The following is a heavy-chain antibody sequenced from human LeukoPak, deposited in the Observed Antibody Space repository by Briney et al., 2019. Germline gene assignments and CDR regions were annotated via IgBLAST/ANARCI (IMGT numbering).Heavy chain of an antibody. CDR3: GKTDIYFNPIDY. V-gene: IGHV4-4*02. CDR2: IHRAGRT. CDR1: GVSISSSEW. J-gene: IGHJ4*02. D-gene: IGHD3-9*01. Sequence: SETLSLTCAVSGVSISSSEWWIWARQPPGQGLEWIGEIHRAGRTRYNPSLKSRVTISMDYSKNQFSLKLTSVTAADTAIYYCGKTDIYFNPIDYWGPGSLVTVSS.